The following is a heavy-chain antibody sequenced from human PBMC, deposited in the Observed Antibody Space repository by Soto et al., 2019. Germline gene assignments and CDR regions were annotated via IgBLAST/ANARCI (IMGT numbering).Heavy chain of an antibody. Sequence: SVKVSCKASGFTFSASAVQWVRQARGQRLEWIGWIVVGSGDTNYAQDWQERVTITMDMSTSTAYMQLSSLRSEDTAIYYCAGTTSSYYYYGMDVWGPGTTVTVSS. CDR3: AGTTSSYYYYGMDV. V-gene: IGHV1-58*01. D-gene: IGHD1-7*01. CDR2: IVVGSGDT. J-gene: IGHJ6*02. CDR1: GFTFSASA.